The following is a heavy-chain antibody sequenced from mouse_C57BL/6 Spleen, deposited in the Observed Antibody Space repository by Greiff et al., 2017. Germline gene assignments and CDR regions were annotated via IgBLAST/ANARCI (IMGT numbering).Heavy chain of an antibody. Sequence: QVQLQQSGAELVRPGASVTLSCKASGYTFTDYEMHWVKQTPVHGLEWIGAIDPETGGTAYNQKFTGKAILTADKSSSTAYMELRSLTSEDSAVYYCTRLNYYGSSHYWGQGTTLTVSS. CDR2: IDPETGGT. CDR3: TRLNYYGSSHY. J-gene: IGHJ2*01. V-gene: IGHV1-15*01. D-gene: IGHD1-1*01. CDR1: GYTFTDYE.